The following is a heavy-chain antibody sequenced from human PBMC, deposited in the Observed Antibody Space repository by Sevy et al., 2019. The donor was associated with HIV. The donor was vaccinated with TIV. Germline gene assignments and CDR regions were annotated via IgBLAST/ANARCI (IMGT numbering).Heavy chain of an antibody. D-gene: IGHD3-3*01. V-gene: IGHV4-4*07. CDR1: GGSISSYY. CDR3: ARDIEKDYDFWSGYRYYGMDV. J-gene: IGHJ6*02. Sequence: SETLSLTCTVSGGSISSYYWSWIRQPAGKGLEWIGRIYTSGSTNYNPSLKSRVTMSVDTSKNQFSLKLSSVTAADTAVYYCARDIEKDYDFWSGYRYYGMDVWGQGTTATVSS. CDR2: IYTSGST.